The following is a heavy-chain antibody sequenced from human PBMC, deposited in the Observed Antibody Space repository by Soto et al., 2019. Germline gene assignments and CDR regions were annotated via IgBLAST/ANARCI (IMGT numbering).Heavy chain of an antibody. CDR3: ARGRPITMLTGLGEYYYNY. D-gene: IGHD3-10*01. CDR2: INHSGTT. J-gene: IGHJ4*02. V-gene: IGHV4-34*01. CDR1: GGSFSGYY. Sequence: SETLAFTFAVYGGSFSGYYWSWIRQPPGKVLELIGEINHSGTTNYNPSLKSRVTISVDTSKNHFSLKLSSVTAADTAVYYCARGRPITMLTGLGEYYYNYWGQGTLVT.